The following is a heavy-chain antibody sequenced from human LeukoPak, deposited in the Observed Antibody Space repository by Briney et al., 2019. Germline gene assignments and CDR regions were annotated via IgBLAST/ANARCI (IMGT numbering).Heavy chain of an antibody. CDR1: GFTFSSCW. Sequence: GGSLRLSCAASGFTFSSCWMSWVRQAPGKGLEWVANIKQDGSEKYYVDSVKGRFTISRDNAKNTLYLQMNSLRAEDTAVYYCAQSGRYWYFDLWGRGTLVTVSS. CDR2: IKQDGSEK. V-gene: IGHV3-7*03. CDR3: AQSGRYWYFDL. J-gene: IGHJ2*01. D-gene: IGHD3-10*01.